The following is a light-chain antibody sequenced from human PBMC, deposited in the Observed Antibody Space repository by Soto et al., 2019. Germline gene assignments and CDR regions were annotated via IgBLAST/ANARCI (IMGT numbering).Light chain of an antibody. CDR2: EVS. Sequence: QSALTQPAYVSGSPGQSITISCTGTSSDVGAYNYVSWYQQHPGKAPKLMIFEVSDRPSGVSNRFSGSKSGNTASLTISGLQAEDEADYYCSSYTSSNTLVFCGGTKLTVL. CDR1: SSDVGAYNY. J-gene: IGLJ2*01. V-gene: IGLV2-14*01. CDR3: SSYTSSNTLV.